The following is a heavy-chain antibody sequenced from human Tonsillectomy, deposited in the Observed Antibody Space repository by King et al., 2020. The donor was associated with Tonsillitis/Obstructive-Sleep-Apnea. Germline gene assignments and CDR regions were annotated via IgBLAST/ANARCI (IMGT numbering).Heavy chain of an antibody. CDR2: IYPGDSDT. J-gene: IGHJ6*03. D-gene: IGHD3-10*01. CDR1: GYSFTSHW. V-gene: IGHV5-51*01. CDR3: ARHEDGSGSNYMDV. Sequence: VQLVESGAEVKKPGESLRMSCEGSGYSFTSHWIDWVRQMPGKGLEWMGIIYPGDSDTRYSPSFQGQVTISADKSISTAYLQWSILKASDTSIYYCARHEDGSGSNYMDVWGKGTTVTVSS.